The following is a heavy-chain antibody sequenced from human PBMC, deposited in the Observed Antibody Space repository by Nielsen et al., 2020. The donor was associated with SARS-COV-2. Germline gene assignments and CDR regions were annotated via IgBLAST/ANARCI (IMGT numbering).Heavy chain of an antibody. CDR1: GFTFSRYG. J-gene: IGHJ6*02. D-gene: IGHD6-19*01. CDR3: ARDQGGYSSGWDYGMDV. CDR2: IWYDGRNK. Sequence: GESLKISCVASGFTFSRYGMHWVRQAPGKGLEWVAVIWYDGRNKYYADSLKGRFTISRDTSKNTLYLQMDSLRAEDTAVYYCARDQGGYSSGWDYGMDVWGQGTTVTVSS. V-gene: IGHV3-33*01.